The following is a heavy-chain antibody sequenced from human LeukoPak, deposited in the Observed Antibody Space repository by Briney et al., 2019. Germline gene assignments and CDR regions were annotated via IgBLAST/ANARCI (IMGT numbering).Heavy chain of an antibody. D-gene: IGHD3-10*01. Sequence: GESLQISCKGSGYSFTSYWIGWVRQMPGKGLEWMGIIYPGDSDTRYSPSFQGQVTISADKSISTAYPQWSSLKASDTAMYYCARSFMVRGVIMPFDYWGQGTLVTVSS. J-gene: IGHJ4*02. V-gene: IGHV5-51*01. CDR1: GYSFTSYW. CDR3: ARSFMVRGVIMPFDY. CDR2: IYPGDSDT.